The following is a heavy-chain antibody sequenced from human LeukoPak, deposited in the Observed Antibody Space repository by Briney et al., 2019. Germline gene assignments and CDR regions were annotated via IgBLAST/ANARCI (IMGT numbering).Heavy chain of an antibody. CDR3: ARGGGLDV. V-gene: IGHV3-7*03. Sequence: GGSLRLSCAASGFTFSSYWMNWALQAPGKGLEWVASINHNGNVNYYMDSVKGRFTISRDNAKNSLYLQMSNLRAEDTAVYFCARGGGLDVWGQGATVTVSS. D-gene: IGHD3-16*01. CDR2: INHNGNVN. CDR1: GFTFSSYW. J-gene: IGHJ6*02.